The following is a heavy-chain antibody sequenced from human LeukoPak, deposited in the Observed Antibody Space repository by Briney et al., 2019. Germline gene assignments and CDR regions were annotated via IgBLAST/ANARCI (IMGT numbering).Heavy chain of an antibody. Sequence: SETLSLTCAVYGGSFSGYYWSWIRQPPGKGLEWIGEINHSGSTNYNPSLKSRVTISADTSKNQFSLKLSSVTAADTAVYYCASRRGAFDYWGQGTLVTVSS. J-gene: IGHJ4*02. D-gene: IGHD3-10*01. V-gene: IGHV4-34*01. CDR3: ASRRGAFDY. CDR2: INHSGST. CDR1: GGSFSGYY.